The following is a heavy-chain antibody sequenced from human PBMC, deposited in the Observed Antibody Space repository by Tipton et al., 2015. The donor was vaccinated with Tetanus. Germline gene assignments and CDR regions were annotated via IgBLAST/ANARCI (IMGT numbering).Heavy chain of an antibody. Sequence: LRLSCTVSGGSISSGGYYWSWIRQPPGKGLEWIGYIYYSGSTNYNPSLKSRVTISVDTSKNQFSLKLSSVTAADTAVYYCARWAWLADNYYYYGMDVWGQGTTVTVSS. V-gene: IGHV4-61*08. CDR3: ARWAWLADNYYYYGMDV. J-gene: IGHJ6*02. CDR1: GGSISSGGYY. D-gene: IGHD5-12*01. CDR2: IYYSGST.